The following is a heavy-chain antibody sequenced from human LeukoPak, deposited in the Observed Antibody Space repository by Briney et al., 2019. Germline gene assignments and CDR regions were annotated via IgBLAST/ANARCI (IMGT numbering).Heavy chain of an antibody. CDR2: IYTSGST. J-gene: IGHJ4*02. CDR1: GGSISSGSYY. D-gene: IGHD6-13*01. V-gene: IGHV4-61*02. Sequence: SETLSLTCTVSGGSISSGSYYWTWIRQPAGKGLEWIGRIYTSGSTNYNPSLKSRVTISVDTSKNQFSLKLSSVTAADTAVYYCANTSSYYTSKWYPFDYWGQGTLVTVSS. CDR3: ANTSSYYTSKWYPFDY.